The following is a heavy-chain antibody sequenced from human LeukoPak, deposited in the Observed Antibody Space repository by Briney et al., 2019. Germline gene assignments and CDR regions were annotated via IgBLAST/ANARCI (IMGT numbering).Heavy chain of an antibody. D-gene: IGHD6-6*01. CDR3: AAMKGIAARKGPFDY. V-gene: IGHV4-59*08. CDR2: IYYSGST. CDR1: GGSTSSYY. J-gene: IGHJ4*02. Sequence: SETLSLTCTVSGGSTSSYYWSWIRQPPGKGLEWIGYIYYSGSTNYNPSLKSRVTISVDTSKNQFSLKLSSVTAADTAVYYCAAMKGIAARKGPFDYWGQGTLVTVSS.